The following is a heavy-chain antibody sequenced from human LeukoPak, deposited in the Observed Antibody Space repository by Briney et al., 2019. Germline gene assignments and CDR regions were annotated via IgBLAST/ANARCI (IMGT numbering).Heavy chain of an antibody. CDR1: GGSFRGYY. CDR2: INHSGST. Sequence: SETLSLTCAVYGGSFRGYYWSWIRQPPGKGLEWIGEINHSGSTNYNPSLKSRVTISVDTSKTQFSLKLSSVTAADTAVYYCARGLGRGYSGYGFDYWGQGTLVTVSS. CDR3: ARGLGRGYSGYGFDY. D-gene: IGHD5-12*01. J-gene: IGHJ4*02. V-gene: IGHV4-34*01.